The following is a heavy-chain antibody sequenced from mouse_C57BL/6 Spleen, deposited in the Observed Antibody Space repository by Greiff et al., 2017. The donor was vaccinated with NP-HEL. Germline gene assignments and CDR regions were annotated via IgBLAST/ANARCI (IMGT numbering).Heavy chain of an antibody. J-gene: IGHJ4*01. Sequence: VKLQQSGPELVKPGASVKISCKASGYAFSSSWMNWVKQRPGKGLEWIGRIYPGDGDTNYNGKFKGKATLTADKSSSTAYMQLSSLTSEDSAVYFCAREGNYYAMDYWGQGTSVTVSS. CDR2: IYPGDGDT. CDR3: AREGNYYAMDY. V-gene: IGHV1-82*01. CDR1: GYAFSSSW.